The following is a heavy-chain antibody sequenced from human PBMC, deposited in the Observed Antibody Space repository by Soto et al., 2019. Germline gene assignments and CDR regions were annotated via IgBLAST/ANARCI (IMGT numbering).Heavy chain of an antibody. CDR2: IYDSGST. CDR1: GGSISKSGYF. V-gene: IGHV4-31*03. J-gene: IGHJ4*02. Sequence: QVQLQESGPGLVKPSQTLSLTCTVSGGSISKSGYFWSWIRQHPGKGLEWIGYIYDSGSTYYNPSLKCRVSLSVDTSKNQFSLILTSVTAADTAMYSFASSSRSYFDFWGQGTLVTVSS. CDR3: ASSSRSYFDF.